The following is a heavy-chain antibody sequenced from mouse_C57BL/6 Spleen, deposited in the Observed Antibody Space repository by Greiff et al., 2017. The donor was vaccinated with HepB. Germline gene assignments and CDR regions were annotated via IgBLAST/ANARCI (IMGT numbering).Heavy chain of an antibody. V-gene: IGHV5-12*01. J-gene: IGHJ1*03. Sequence: EVNLVESGGGLVQPGGSLKLSCAASGFTFSDYYMYWVRQTPEKRLEWVAYISNGGGSTYYPDTVKGRFTISRDNAKNNLYLQMSRLKSEDTAMYYCARRDYYDVWGTSTTVTVSS. CDR2: ISNGGGST. CDR3: ARRDYYDV. CDR1: GFTFSDYY.